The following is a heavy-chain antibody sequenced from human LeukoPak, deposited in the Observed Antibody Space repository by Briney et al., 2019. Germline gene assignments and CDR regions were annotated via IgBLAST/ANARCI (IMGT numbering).Heavy chain of an antibody. D-gene: IGHD6-13*01. CDR1: GFTFSSYS. V-gene: IGHV3-48*04. CDR2: ISSSSGTI. CDR3: ASSIVADGTSPFDY. J-gene: IGHJ4*02. Sequence: GGSLRLSCAASGFTFSSYSMNWVRQAPGEGLEWVSYISSSSGTIYYADSVKGRITISRDNAKNSLYLQMNSLRAEDTAVYYCASSIVADGTSPFDYWGQGTLVTVSS.